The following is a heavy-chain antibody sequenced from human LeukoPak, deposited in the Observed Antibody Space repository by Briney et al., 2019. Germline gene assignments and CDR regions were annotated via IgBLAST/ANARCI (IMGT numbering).Heavy chain of an antibody. D-gene: IGHD4-17*01. CDR1: GFTFSSYA. Sequence: GRSLRLSCAASGFTFSSYAMHWVRQAPGKGLEWVAVISYDGSNKYYADSVKGRFTISRDNSKNTLYLQMNSLRAEDTAVYYCAKDDYGNDWFDPWGQGTLVTVSS. J-gene: IGHJ5*02. V-gene: IGHV3-30-3*01. CDR2: ISYDGSNK. CDR3: AKDDYGNDWFDP.